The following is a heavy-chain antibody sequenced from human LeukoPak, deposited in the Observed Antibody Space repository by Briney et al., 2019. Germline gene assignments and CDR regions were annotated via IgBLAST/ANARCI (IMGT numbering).Heavy chain of an antibody. J-gene: IGHJ4*02. CDR2: IRSKANNYAT. CDR3: LGTVTIDYFDY. Sequence: GGSLRLSCAAAGFTFSDSAMHWVRQASGKGLEWVGRIRSKANNYATAYAASVKGRFTISRDDSKNTAYLQMNSLKTEDTAIYYCLGTVTIDYFDYWGQGTLVTVSS. CDR1: GFTFSDSA. V-gene: IGHV3-73*01. D-gene: IGHD4-17*01.